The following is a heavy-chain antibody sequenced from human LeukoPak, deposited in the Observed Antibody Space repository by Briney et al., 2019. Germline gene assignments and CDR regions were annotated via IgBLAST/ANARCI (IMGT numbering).Heavy chain of an antibody. CDR3: ARHISGYSGYAHNFDY. D-gene: IGHD5-12*01. CDR1: GYSFTSYW. CDR2: IDPSDSYT. V-gene: IGHV5-10-1*01. J-gene: IGHJ4*02. Sequence: GESLRISCKGSGYSFTSYWISWVRQMPGKGLEWMGMIDPSDSYTNYSPSFQGHVTISADKSISTAYLQWSSLKASDTAMYYCARHISGYSGYAHNFDYWGQGTLVTVSS.